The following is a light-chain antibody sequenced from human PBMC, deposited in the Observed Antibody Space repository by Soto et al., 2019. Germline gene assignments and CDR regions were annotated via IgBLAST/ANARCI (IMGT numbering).Light chain of an antibody. CDR2: TGS. V-gene: IGKV1-12*01. CDR1: QAIDSW. J-gene: IGKJ1*01. CDR3: QQTLSXPPT. Sequence: DIQMTQSPSSVSASVGDRVTITCRASQAIDSWLAWYQQKPGEAPKLLIFTGSLLHSGVPPRFSGSGSGTDFTLTISSLXXXDFATYYCQQTLSXPPTFGQGTKV.